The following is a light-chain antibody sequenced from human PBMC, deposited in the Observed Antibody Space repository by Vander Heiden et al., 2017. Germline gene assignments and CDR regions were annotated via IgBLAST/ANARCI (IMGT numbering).Light chain of an antibody. J-gene: IGKJ1*01. CDR3: QQYYSYPQT. V-gene: IGKV1-8*01. Sequence: AIRLTQSPSSFSASPGDRVTITCRASQGISSYLAWYQQKPGKAPKLLIYAASTLQSGVPSRFSGSGSGTDFTLTISCLQSEDFATYYCQQYYSYPQTFGPGTKVEIK. CDR2: AAS. CDR1: QGISSY.